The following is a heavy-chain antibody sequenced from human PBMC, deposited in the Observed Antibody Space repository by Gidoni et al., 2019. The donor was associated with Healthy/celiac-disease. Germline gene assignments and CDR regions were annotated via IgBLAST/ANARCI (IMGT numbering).Heavy chain of an antibody. D-gene: IGHD3-3*01. CDR1: GSPFSSYS. Sequence: EVQLVESGGGLVKPGGSLRLSCAASGSPFSSYSMNWVRQAPGKGLEWVSSISSSSSYIYYADSVKGRFTISRDNAKNSLYLQMNSLRAEDTAVYYCARTDGYDFWSGYSDYWGQGTLVTVSS. J-gene: IGHJ4*02. CDR2: ISSSSSYI. CDR3: ARTDGYDFWSGYSDY. V-gene: IGHV3-21*01.